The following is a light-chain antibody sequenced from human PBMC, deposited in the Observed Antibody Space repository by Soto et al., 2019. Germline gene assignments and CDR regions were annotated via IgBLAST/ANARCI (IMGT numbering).Light chain of an antibody. CDR1: QSISSW. J-gene: IGKJ1*01. CDR3: QHYFGYLWT. CDR2: AAS. Sequence: DIQMTQSPSTLSASVGDRVTVTCRASQSISSWLAWYQQKPGKAPKLLIYAASSLQSGVPSRFSGSGSGTDFTLTIDSLQPDDFATYYCQHYFGYLWTFGQGTKVDIK. V-gene: IGKV1-5*01.